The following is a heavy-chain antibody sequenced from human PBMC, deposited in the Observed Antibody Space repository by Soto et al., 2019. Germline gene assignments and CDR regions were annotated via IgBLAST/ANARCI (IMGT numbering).Heavy chain of an antibody. CDR2: IIPIFGTA. CDR1: GDPLISYA. Sequence: SVKGCCAASGDPLISYARIWVRKATGQGLEWMGGIIPIFGTANYAQKFQGRVTITADESTSTAYMELSSLRSEDTAVYYCARASFDILTGYKGGNYYYYYGMDVWGQGTTVTVSS. J-gene: IGHJ6*02. D-gene: IGHD3-9*01. V-gene: IGHV1-69*01. CDR3: ARASFDILTGYKGGNYYYYYGMDV.